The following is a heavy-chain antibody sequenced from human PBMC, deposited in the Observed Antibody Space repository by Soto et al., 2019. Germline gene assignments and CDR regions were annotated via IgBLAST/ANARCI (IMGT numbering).Heavy chain of an antibody. Sequence: ASVKVSCKASGYTFTSYYMHWVRQAPGQGLDWMGIINPSGGSTSYAQKFQGRVTMTRDTSTSTVYMELSSLRSEDTAVYYCARDTGSVRVWDYFDYWGQGTLVTVSS. D-gene: IGHD3-10*01. CDR1: GYTFTSYY. CDR2: INPSGGST. J-gene: IGHJ4*02. V-gene: IGHV1-46*01. CDR3: ARDTGSVRVWDYFDY.